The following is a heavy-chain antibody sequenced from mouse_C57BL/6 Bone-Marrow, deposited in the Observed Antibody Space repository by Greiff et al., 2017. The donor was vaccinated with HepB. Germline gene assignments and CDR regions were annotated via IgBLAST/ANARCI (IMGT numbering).Heavy chain of an antibody. CDR1: GYTFTDYE. CDR3: TRAFYYYGSSCWFAY. Sequence: VQLQQSGAELVRPGASVTLSCKASGYTFTDYEMHWVKQTPVHGLEWIGAIDPETGGTAYNQKFKGKAILTADKSSSTAYMELRSLTSEDSAVYYCTRAFYYYGSSCWFAYWGQGTLVTVSA. CDR2: IDPETGGT. V-gene: IGHV1-15*01. J-gene: IGHJ3*01. D-gene: IGHD1-1*01.